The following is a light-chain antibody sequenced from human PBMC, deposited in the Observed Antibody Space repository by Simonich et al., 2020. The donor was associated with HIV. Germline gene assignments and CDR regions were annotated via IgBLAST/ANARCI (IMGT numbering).Light chain of an antibody. CDR1: QSVLYNSNNRNY. CDR2: WAS. V-gene: IGKV4-1*01. J-gene: IGKJ1*01. Sequence: DIVMTQSPDSLAVSLGERATINCKSSQSVLYNSNNRNYLAWYQQKPGQPPKLLIYWASIRESGVPDRFSGSGSGTDFTRTISSLQAEDVAVYYCQQYYSTPTWTFGQGTKVEIK. CDR3: QQYYSTPTWT.